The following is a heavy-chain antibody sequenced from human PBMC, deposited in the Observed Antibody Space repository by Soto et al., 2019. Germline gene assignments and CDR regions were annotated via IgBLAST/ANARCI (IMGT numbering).Heavy chain of an antibody. CDR3: AKVWVSGYYFDY. J-gene: IGHJ4*02. D-gene: IGHD3-16*01. CDR2: ISGSGGST. V-gene: IGHV3-23*01. CDR1: GFTFSSYA. Sequence: EVQLLESGGGLVQPGGSLRLSCAASGFTFSSYAMSWVRQSPGKGLEWVSAISGSGGSTYYADSVKGRFTISRDNSKNTLYLQMNSLRAEDTAVYYCAKVWVSGYYFDYWGQGTLVTVSS.